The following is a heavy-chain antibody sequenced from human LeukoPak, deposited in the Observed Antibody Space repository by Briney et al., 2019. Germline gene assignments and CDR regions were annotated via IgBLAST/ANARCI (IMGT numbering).Heavy chain of an antibody. CDR3: ARGGVPKLKASYSSSSRRLDY. V-gene: IGHV4-34*01. Sequence: SETLSLTCAVYGGSFSGYYWSWIRQPPGKGLEWIGEINHSGSTNYNPSLKSRVTISVDTSKNQFSLKLSSVTAADTAVYYCARGGVPKLKASYSSSSRRLDYWGLGTLVTVSS. J-gene: IGHJ4*02. CDR1: GGSFSGYY. D-gene: IGHD6-6*01. CDR2: INHSGST.